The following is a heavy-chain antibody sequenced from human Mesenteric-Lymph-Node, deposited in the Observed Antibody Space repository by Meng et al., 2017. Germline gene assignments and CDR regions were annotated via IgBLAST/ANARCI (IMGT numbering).Heavy chain of an antibody. Sequence: SVKVSCKASGGTFSSYAISWVRQAPGQGLEWMGGIIPIFGTANYAQKFQGRVTITADESTSTAYMELSSLRSEDTAVYYCARRIAAGGTTLGYWGQGTLVTVSS. CDR1: GGTFSSYA. D-gene: IGHD6-13*01. J-gene: IGHJ4*02. CDR2: IIPIFGTA. V-gene: IGHV1-69*13. CDR3: ARRIAAGGTTLGY.